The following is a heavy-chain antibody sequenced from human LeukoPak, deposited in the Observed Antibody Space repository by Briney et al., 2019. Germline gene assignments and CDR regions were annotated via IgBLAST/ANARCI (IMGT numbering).Heavy chain of an antibody. CDR2: FDPEDGET. CDR3: AAPNLYYDFWSPFDY. CDR1: GGTFSSYA. J-gene: IGHJ4*02. D-gene: IGHD3-3*01. V-gene: IGHV1-24*01. Sequence: ASVKVSCKASGGTFSSYAISWVRQAPGKGLEWMGGFDPEDGETIYAQKFQGRVTMTEDTSTDTAYMELSSLRSEDTAVYYCAAPNLYYDFWSPFDYWGQGTLVTVSS.